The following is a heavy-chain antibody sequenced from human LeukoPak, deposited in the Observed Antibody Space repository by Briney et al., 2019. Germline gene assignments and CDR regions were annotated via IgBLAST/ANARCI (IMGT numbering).Heavy chain of an antibody. D-gene: IGHD5-12*01. V-gene: IGHV5-10-1*01. CDR1: GYSFTSYW. CDR2: IDPSDSYT. Sequence: GESLKISCKGSGYSFTSYWISWVRQMPGKGLEWMGRIDPSDSYTNYSPSFQGHVTISADKSISTAYLQWSSLKASGTAMYYCARAPRVATIWGDYWGQGTLVTVSS. CDR3: ARAPRVATIWGDY. J-gene: IGHJ4*02.